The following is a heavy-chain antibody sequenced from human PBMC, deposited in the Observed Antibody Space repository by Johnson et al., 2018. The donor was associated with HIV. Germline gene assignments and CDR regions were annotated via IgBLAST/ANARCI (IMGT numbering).Heavy chain of an antibody. V-gene: IGHV3-15*01. CDR1: GFTFSNAW. D-gene: IGHD6-6*01. Sequence: VQLVESGGGLVKPGGSLRLSCAASGFTFSNAWMSWVRQAPGKGLEWVGRIKSKTDGGTTDYAAPVKGRFTISSDESKNTRYLQMNRLGAEDTALDCCERAGYSSSAFDIWGQGTMVTVSS. CDR2: IKSKTDGGTT. CDR3: ERAGYSSSAFDI. J-gene: IGHJ3*02.